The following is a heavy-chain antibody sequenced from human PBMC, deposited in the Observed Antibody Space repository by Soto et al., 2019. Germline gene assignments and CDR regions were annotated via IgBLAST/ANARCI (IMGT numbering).Heavy chain of an antibody. V-gene: IGHV3-33*01. CDR3: ARDRGISGADHNPYFDY. D-gene: IGHD6-13*01. CDR1: GFIFSNFD. Sequence: QVQLVQSGGGVVQTGMSLRLSCATSGFIFSNFDVHWVRQAPGKGLEWVAGIWYDGSVKYYGDSVKGRVTISRDNFKNSLYLEMTTLRDEDTATYYCARDRGISGADHNPYFDYWGQGTLLT. CDR2: IWYDGSVK. J-gene: IGHJ4*02.